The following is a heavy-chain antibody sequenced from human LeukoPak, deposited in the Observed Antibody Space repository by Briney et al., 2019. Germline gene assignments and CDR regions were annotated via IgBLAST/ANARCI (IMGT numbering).Heavy chain of an antibody. CDR1: GFIFSTCT. CDR3: ARDTADIFLVG. CDR2: ISSSSSYI. V-gene: IGHV3-21*01. Sequence: GGCLTLSCLASGFIFSTCTMSCVRQAPGKGLEWVSSISSSSSYIYYADSVKGRFNIFRDNAKNSLDQQVNSRRAEATAVDCCARDTADIFLVGWGRPTLV. D-gene: IGHD3-9*01. J-gene: IGHJ4*02.